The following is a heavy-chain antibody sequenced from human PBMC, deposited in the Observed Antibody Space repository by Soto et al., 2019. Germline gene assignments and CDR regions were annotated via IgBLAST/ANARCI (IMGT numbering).Heavy chain of an antibody. V-gene: IGHV3-48*03. Sequence: VQLVESGGGLVQPGGSLRLSCAASGFTFSTYEMNWVRQAPGKGLEWVSYISNTGSTIYYTQSVKGRFTISRDNAENSLYLQMNSLKAEDTAVYYCARAFSGSYYRFFQDWGQGTLVAVSS. CDR3: ARAFSGSYYRFFQD. D-gene: IGHD1-26*01. J-gene: IGHJ1*01. CDR2: ISNTGSTI. CDR1: GFTFSTYE.